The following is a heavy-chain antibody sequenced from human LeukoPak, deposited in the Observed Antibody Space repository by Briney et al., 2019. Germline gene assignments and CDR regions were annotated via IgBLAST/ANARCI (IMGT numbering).Heavy chain of an antibody. J-gene: IGHJ4*02. CDR2: ITTDVRST. CDR3: ARGRIGGWTDY. CDR1: GFTFSDYW. D-gene: IGHD6-19*01. V-gene: IGHV3-74*01. Sequence: GCLRLSCAASGFTFSDYWMHWVRQAPGKGLVWVSRITTDVRSTNYADSVKGRFTISRDNAKNTLYLQMNSLRAEDTAVYYCARGRIGGWTDYWGQGTLVTVTS.